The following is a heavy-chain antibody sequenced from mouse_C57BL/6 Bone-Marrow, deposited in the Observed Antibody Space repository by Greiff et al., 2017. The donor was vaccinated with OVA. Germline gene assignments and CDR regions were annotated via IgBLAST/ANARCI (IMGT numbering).Heavy chain of an antibody. J-gene: IGHJ4*01. CDR2: IHIGNGYT. D-gene: IGHD4-1*01. CDR3: ARDETGRGDY. CDR1: GYTFTSYG. Sequence: VQLKESGAELVRPGSSVKMSCKTSGYTFTSYGINWVKQRPGQGLEWIGYIHIGNGYTEYNEKFKGKATLTSDTSSSTAYMQLSSLTSEDSAINLCARDETGRGDYWGQGTSVTVSS. V-gene: IGHV1-58*01.